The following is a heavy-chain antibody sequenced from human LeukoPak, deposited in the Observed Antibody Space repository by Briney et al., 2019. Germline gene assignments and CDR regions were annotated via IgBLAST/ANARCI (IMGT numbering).Heavy chain of an antibody. V-gene: IGHV3-9*01. CDR2: ISWNSDNI. CDR3: ARASTMTTYAFDI. CDR1: GFTFQHYA. Sequence: GGSLRLSCAASGFTFQHYAMHWVRQVPGKGLEWVSGISWNSDNIGYADSVKGRFTISRDNAKNSLYLQMNSLRAEDTALYYCARASTMTTYAFDIWGQGTMVTVSP. J-gene: IGHJ3*02. D-gene: IGHD4-17*01.